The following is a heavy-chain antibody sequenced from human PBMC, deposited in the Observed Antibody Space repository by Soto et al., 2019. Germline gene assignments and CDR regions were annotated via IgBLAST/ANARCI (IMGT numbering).Heavy chain of an antibody. J-gene: IGHJ3*02. CDR1: GFTFSSYE. CDR2: ISRSGDVI. CDR3: ARAYSDAFDI. V-gene: IGHV3-48*03. Sequence: PGGSLRLSCAGSGFTFSSYEMNWVRQAPGKGLEWVSYISRSGDVIYYADSVKGRFTVSRDNAKNSLYLQVSSLRAEDTAVYYCARAYSDAFDIWGQGTMVTVSS. D-gene: IGHD2-15*01.